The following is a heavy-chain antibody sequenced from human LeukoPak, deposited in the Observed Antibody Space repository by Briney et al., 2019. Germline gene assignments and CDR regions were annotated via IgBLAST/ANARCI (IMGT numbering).Heavy chain of an antibody. D-gene: IGHD3-10*01. CDR3: ASSGRTMNWFDP. V-gene: IGHV1-69*02. CDR1: GGTFSSYT. J-gene: IGHJ5*02. CDR2: IIPILGIA. Sequence: SVKVSCKASGGTFSSYTISWVRQAPGQGLEWMGRIIPILGIANYAQKFQGRVTITADKSTSTAYMERSSLRSEDTAVYYCASSGRTMNWFDPWGQGTLVTVSS.